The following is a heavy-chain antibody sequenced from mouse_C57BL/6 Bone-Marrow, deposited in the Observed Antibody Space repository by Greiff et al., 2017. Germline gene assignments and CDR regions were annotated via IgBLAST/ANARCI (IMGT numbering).Heavy chain of an antibody. CDR1: EYDFPSHD. Sequence: EVQLVESGGGLVQPRESLPLPCDSNEYDFPSHDTSWVCRTQEKRLELVAAINSDGGSTYYPDTMERRFIISRDNTKKTLYLQMSSLSAEDTALYYCSSQRTWDDGHYFPYWGQGATRPVSS. CDR2: INSDGGST. CDR3: SSQRTWDDGHYFPY. J-gene: IGHJ2*01. V-gene: IGHV5-2*01. D-gene: IGHD4-1*01.